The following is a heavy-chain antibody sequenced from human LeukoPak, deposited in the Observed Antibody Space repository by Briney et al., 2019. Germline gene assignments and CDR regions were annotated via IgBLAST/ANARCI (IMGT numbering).Heavy chain of an antibody. V-gene: IGHV4-59*08. CDR1: GGSISSYY. CDR3: ARSLWFGELSTYNWFDP. Sequence: SETLSLTCTVSGGSISSYYWSWIRQPPGKGLEWIGYIYYSGSTNYNPSLKSRVTISVDTSKNQFSLMLSSVTAADTAVYYCARSLWFGELSTYNWFDPWGQGTLVTVSS. D-gene: IGHD3-10*01. J-gene: IGHJ5*02. CDR2: IYYSGST.